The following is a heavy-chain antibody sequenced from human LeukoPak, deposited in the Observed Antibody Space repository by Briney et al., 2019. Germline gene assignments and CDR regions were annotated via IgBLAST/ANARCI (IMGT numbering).Heavy chain of an antibody. Sequence: PGGSLRLSCAASGFTFSNYDMSWVRQAPGKGLEWVSVISAIGGTTYYADSVKGRFTISRDNSKNTLYLQVNSLRAEDTAVYYCAKDNTGLYSSSWYHDYWGQGTLVTVSS. V-gene: IGHV3-23*01. D-gene: IGHD6-13*01. CDR2: ISAIGGTT. J-gene: IGHJ4*02. CDR3: AKDNTGLYSSSWYHDY. CDR1: GFTFSNYD.